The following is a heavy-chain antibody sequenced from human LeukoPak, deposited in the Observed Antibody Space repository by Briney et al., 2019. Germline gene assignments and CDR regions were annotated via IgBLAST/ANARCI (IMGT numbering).Heavy chain of an antibody. CDR2: INPNSGGT. CDR3: SRPRDEGGLYWNFDL. CDR1: GYTFTDYY. V-gene: IGHV1-2*02. J-gene: IGHJ2*01. D-gene: IGHD2-15*01. Sequence: ASVKVSCKASGYTFTDYYIHWVRQAPGQGLEWVGWINPNSGGTNYAQTFQGRVTMTRDTSISTAYMELSRLRPDDTAVYYCSRPRDEGGLYWNFDLWGRGTLVTVSS.